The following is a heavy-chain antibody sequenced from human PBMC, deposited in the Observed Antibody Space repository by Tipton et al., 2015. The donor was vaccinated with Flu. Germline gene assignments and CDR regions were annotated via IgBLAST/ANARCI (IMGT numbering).Heavy chain of an antibody. V-gene: IGHV3-74*01. CDR3: ASLRGYSYGRYFDY. Sequence: SLRLSCAASGFTFSSYWMHWVRQAPGKGLVWVSRINSDGSSTSYADSAKGRFTISRDNAKNTLYLQMNSLRAEDTAVYYCASLRGYSYGRYFDYWGQGTLVTVSS. CDR2: INSDGSST. J-gene: IGHJ4*02. CDR1: GFTFSSYW. D-gene: IGHD5-18*01.